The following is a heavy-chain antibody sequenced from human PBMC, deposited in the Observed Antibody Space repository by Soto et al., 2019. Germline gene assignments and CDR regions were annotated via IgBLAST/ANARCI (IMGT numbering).Heavy chain of an antibody. J-gene: IGHJ4*02. CDR2: IWYDGSNK. V-gene: IGHV3-33*01. CDR1: GFTFTNYG. CDR3: ARGPSDIVLVPAALDS. D-gene: IGHD2-2*01. Sequence: GGSLRLSCAASGFTFTNYGMHWVRQAPGKGLEWVAVIWYDGSNKYYADSVKGRFIISRDNSKNTLYLQMNSLRAEDTAVYYCARGPSDIVLVPAALDSWGQGTLVTVSS.